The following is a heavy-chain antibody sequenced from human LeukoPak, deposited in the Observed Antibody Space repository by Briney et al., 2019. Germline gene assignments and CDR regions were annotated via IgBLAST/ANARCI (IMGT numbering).Heavy chain of an antibody. J-gene: IGHJ5*02. CDR1: GDSISSYY. CDR2: IYTSGST. D-gene: IGHD3-10*01. V-gene: IGHV4-4*07. Sequence: SETLSLTCTVSGDSISSYYWSWIRQPAGKGLEWIGRIYTSGSTNYNPSLKSRVTISVDTSKNQFSLKLSSVTAADTAVYYCARDIMWFGDGGWFDPWGQGTLVTVSS. CDR3: ARDIMWFGDGGWFDP.